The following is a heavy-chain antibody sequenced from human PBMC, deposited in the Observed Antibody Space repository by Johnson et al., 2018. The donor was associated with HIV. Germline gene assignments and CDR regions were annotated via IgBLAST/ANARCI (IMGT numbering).Heavy chain of an antibody. CDR3: ARATYYYDTSGYLTRPGAFDI. CDR2: MWYDGSNK. V-gene: IGHV3-30*19. Sequence: QVQLVESGGGVVQPGRSLRLSCAASGFTFSTYGMHWVRQAPGKGLEWVAVMWYDGSNKYYADSVKGRFTISRDNSKNTLYLQMNSLRAEDTAVYYCARATYYYDTSGYLTRPGAFDIWGQGTMVTVSS. CDR1: GFTFSTYG. J-gene: IGHJ3*02. D-gene: IGHD3-22*01.